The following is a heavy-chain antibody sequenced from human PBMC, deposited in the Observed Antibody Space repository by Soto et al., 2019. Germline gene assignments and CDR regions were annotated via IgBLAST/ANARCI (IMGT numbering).Heavy chain of an antibody. D-gene: IGHD3-16*01. J-gene: IGHJ6*02. CDR3: ARIRFPPGIMKDGMDA. V-gene: IGHV3-30-3*01. Sequence: PGGSLRLSCAASGFTFSSYAMHWVRQAPGKGLEWVAVISYDGSNKYYADSVKGRFTISRDNSKNTLYLQMNSLRAEDTAVYYCARIRFPPGIMKDGMDAWGQGTRVTVSS. CDR1: GFTFSSYA. CDR2: ISYDGSNK.